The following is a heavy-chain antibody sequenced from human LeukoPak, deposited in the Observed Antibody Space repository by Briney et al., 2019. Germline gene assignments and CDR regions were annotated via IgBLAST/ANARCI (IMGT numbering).Heavy chain of an antibody. V-gene: IGHV3-7*01. D-gene: IGHD3-22*01. Sequence: GGSLRLSCAASGFTFSSYWMSWVRQAPGKGLEWVASIKQDGGEKHYVDSVKGRFTISRDNAKNSLSLQMNSLRAEDTAVYYCTRVRYYSDSSGNPTEWGQGTLVTVSS. CDR1: GFTFSSYW. CDR2: IKQDGGEK. CDR3: TRVRYYSDSSGNPTE. J-gene: IGHJ4*02.